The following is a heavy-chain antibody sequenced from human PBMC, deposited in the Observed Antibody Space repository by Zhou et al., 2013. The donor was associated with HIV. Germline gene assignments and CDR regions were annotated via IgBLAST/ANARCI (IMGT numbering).Heavy chain of an antibody. D-gene: IGHD3-9*01. J-gene: IGHJ2*01. V-gene: IGHV4-61*01. CDR3: ATDILTGSRGRGWDFDV. CDR2: IYYSGST. Sequence: QVQLQQWGAGLLKPSETLSLTCTVSGGSISSSSYSWGWIRQPPGKGLEWIGYIYYSGSTHYNPSLKSRVSMSVDTSKNQFSLKLNSVTAADTAVYYCATDILTGSRGRGWDFDVWGRGTHVAVSS. CDR1: GGSISSSSYS.